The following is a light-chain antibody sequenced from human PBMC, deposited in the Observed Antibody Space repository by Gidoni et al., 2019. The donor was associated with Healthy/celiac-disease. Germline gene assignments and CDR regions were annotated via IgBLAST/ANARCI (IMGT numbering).Light chain of an antibody. CDR2: EAS. CDR3: QQRSNWPLT. CDR1: QSVSSY. Sequence: EIVLPPSPATLSLSPGERATISCRARQSVSSYLAWFQQKPGQAPRRLIYEASNRATGIPARFSGSGSGTDFTLTISSLEPEDFAVYYCQQRSNWPLTFGGGTKVEIK. V-gene: IGKV3-11*01. J-gene: IGKJ4*01.